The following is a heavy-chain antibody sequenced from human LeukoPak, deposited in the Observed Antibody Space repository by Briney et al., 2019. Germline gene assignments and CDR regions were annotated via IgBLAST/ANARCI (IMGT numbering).Heavy chain of an antibody. V-gene: IGHV3-53*01. D-gene: IGHD5-24*01. CDR3: ARERFRDGYPN. CDR2: IYSGGST. Sequence: PGGSLRLSCAASGFTVSSNYMSWVRQAPGKGLEWVSVIYSGGSTYYADSVKGRFTISRDNSENTLYLQMNSLRAEDTAVYYCARERFRDGYPNWGQGTLVTVSS. CDR1: GFTVSSNY. J-gene: IGHJ4*02.